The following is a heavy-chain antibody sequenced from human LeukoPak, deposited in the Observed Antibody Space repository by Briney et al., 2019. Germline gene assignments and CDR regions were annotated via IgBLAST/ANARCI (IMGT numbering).Heavy chain of an antibody. CDR1: GFTFHSYA. V-gene: IGHV3-23*01. D-gene: IGHD3-22*01. Sequence: EGSLRLSCAASGFTFHSYAMSWVRQAPGKGLEWVSAISGSDGTTYYADSVKGRFTISRDNSKNTLYVQMNSLRAEDTAVYYCAKVYDSSGYYPLDYWGQGTLVTVSS. CDR2: ISGSDGTT. CDR3: AKVYDSSGYYPLDY. J-gene: IGHJ4*02.